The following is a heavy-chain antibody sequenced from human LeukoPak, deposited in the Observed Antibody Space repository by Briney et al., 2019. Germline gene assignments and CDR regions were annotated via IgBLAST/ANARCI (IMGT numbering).Heavy chain of an antibody. CDR3: AREYSSGWYDY. V-gene: IGHV3-11*01. Sequence: GGSLRLSCAASGFTFSDYYMSWIRQAPGKGLEWVSYISSSGSTIYYADPVKGRFTISRDNAKNSLDLQMNSLRAEDTAVYYCAREYSSGWYDYWGQGTLVTVSS. CDR2: ISSSGSTI. D-gene: IGHD6-19*01. J-gene: IGHJ4*02. CDR1: GFTFSDYY.